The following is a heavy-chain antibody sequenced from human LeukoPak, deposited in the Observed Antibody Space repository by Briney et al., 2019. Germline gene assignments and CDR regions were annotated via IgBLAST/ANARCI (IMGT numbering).Heavy chain of an antibody. J-gene: IGHJ4*02. CDR3: ARGDYPRPPFDY. D-gene: IGHD4/OR15-4a*01. V-gene: IGHV1-3*01. Sequence: ASVKVSCKASGYTFTSYAMHWVRQAPGQRLEWMGWINAGNGNTKYSQKFQGRVTITADESTSTAYMELSSLRSEDTAVYYCARGDYPRPPFDYWGQGTLVTVSS. CDR2: INAGNGNT. CDR1: GYTFTSYA.